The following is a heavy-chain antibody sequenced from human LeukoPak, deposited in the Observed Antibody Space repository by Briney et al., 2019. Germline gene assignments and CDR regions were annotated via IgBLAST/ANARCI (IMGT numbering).Heavy chain of an antibody. V-gene: IGHV4-39*01. Sequence: SETLSLTCIVSDGSMSSTDHFWGWIRHPPGKRLEWIGSFYYTGTIFYSPSLESRGTISIDTSKNQFSLKIRSVTAADTAVYYCARQGVVPNKAGWYFDLWGRGALVTVSS. D-gene: IGHD3-10*01. J-gene: IGHJ2*01. CDR3: ARQGVVPNKAGWYFDL. CDR2: FYYTGTI. CDR1: DGSMSSTDHF.